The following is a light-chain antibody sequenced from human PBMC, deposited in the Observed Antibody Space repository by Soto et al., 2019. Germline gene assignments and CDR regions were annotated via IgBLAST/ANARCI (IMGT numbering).Light chain of an antibody. Sequence: AIQLTQSPSSLSASVGDRVTITCRASQGISRSVAWYQDKPGNAPKLLIYDASRLESGVPSRFSGRGSGTEFTLTISSLQPEDSATYYCQQFNTCPRTFGQGTKVEI. CDR3: QQFNTCPRT. J-gene: IGKJ1*01. V-gene: IGKV1-13*02. CDR1: QGISRS. CDR2: DAS.